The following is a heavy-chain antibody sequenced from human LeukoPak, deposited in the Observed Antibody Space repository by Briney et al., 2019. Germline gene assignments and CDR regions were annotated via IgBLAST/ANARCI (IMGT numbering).Heavy chain of an antibody. CDR2: ISSSSSHI. V-gene: IGHV3-21*01. J-gene: IGHJ4*02. CDR3: ARDWNIPPSD. D-gene: IGHD2-2*02. Sequence: GRSLRLSCAASGFTFSSYSMNWVRHAPGKGLEWVSSISSSSSHIYYADSVKGRFTISRDNAKNSLYLQMNSLRAEDTAVYYCARDWNIPPSDWGQGTLVTVSS. CDR1: GFTFSSYS.